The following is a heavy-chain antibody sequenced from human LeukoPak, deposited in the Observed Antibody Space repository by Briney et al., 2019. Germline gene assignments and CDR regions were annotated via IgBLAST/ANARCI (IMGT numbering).Heavy chain of an antibody. CDR1: GGSISSGGYY. CDR3: ARDLRGPNYDFWSGYSGTWFDP. V-gene: IGHV4-31*03. J-gene: IGHJ5*02. D-gene: IGHD3-3*01. Sequence: PSETLSLTCTVSGGSISSGGYYWSWIRQHPGKGLEWIGYIYYSGSTYYNPSLKSRVTISVDTSKNQFSLKLSSVTAADTAVYYCARDLRGPNYDFWSGYSGTWFDPWGQGTLVTVSS. CDR2: IYYSGST.